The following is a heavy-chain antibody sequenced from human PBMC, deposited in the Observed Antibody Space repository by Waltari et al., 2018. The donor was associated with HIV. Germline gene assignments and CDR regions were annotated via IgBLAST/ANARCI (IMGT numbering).Heavy chain of an antibody. Sequence: QVQLQESGPGLVKPSGTLSLTCAVSGGSISSSNWWSWVRQPPGKGLEWIGEIYHSGSTNYNPSLKSRVTISVDKSKNQFSLKLSSVTAADTAVYYCARVAYCSGGSCYDYYYYYGMDVWGQGTTVTVSS. CDR3: ARVAYCSGGSCYDYYYYYGMDV. J-gene: IGHJ6*02. CDR1: GGSISSSNW. CDR2: IYHSGST. D-gene: IGHD2-15*01. V-gene: IGHV4-4*02.